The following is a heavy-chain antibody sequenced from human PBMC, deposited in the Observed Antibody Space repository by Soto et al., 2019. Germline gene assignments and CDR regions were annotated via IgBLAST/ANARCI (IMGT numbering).Heavy chain of an antibody. J-gene: IGHJ4*02. CDR1: GGSISSGGYS. CDR2: IYHSGST. CDR3: AREGGYNSYFDY. D-gene: IGHD5-12*01. V-gene: IGHV4-30-2*01. Sequence: SETLSLTCAVSGGSISSGGYSWSWIRQPPGKGLEWIGYIYHSGSTYYNPSLKSRVTISVDRSKNQFSLKLSSVTAADTAVYYCAREGGYNSYFDYWGQGTPVTVSS.